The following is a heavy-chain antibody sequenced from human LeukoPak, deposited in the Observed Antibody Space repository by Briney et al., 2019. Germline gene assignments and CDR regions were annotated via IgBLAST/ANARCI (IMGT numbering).Heavy chain of an antibody. V-gene: IGHV4-39*07. Sequence: SETLSLTCTVSGGSISSSSYYWGWIRQPPGKGLEWIRSIYYSGSTYYNPSLKSRVTISVDTSKNQFSLKLSSVTAADTAVYYCARGPNMVRGVIITPYFDYWGQGTLVTVSS. J-gene: IGHJ4*02. D-gene: IGHD3-10*01. CDR2: IYYSGST. CDR3: ARGPNMVRGVIITPYFDY. CDR1: GGSISSSSYY.